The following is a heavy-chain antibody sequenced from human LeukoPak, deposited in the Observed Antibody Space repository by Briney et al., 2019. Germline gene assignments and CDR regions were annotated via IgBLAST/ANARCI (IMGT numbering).Heavy chain of an antibody. V-gene: IGHV3-48*04. Sequence: GGSLRLSCAASGFTFSTYWMTWVRQAPGKGLEWVSYISSSGSTIYYADSVKGRFTISRDNAKNSLYLQMNSLRAEDTAVYYCARAGHRGIFDYWGQGTLVTVSS. D-gene: IGHD1-26*01. CDR1: GFTFSTYW. J-gene: IGHJ4*02. CDR3: ARAGHRGIFDY. CDR2: ISSSGSTI.